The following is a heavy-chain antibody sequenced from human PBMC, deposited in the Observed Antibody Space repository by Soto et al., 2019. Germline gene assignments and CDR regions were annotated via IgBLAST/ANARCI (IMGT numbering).Heavy chain of an antibody. Sequence: GGSLRLSCAASGFTFSSYSMNWVRQAPGKGLEWVSSISSSSSYIYYADSVKGRFTISRDNAKNSLYLQMNSLRAEDTAVYYCARIIRTVATTSLSDWGQGTLVTVSS. CDR2: ISSSSSYI. V-gene: IGHV3-21*01. J-gene: IGHJ4*02. CDR3: ARIIRTVATTSLSD. D-gene: IGHD5-12*01. CDR1: GFTFSSYS.